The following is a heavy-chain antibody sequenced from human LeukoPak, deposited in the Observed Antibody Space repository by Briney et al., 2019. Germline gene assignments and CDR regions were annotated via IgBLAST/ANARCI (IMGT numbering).Heavy chain of an antibody. V-gene: IGHV3-23*01. J-gene: IGHJ4*02. CDR2: ISDSGGST. D-gene: IGHD1-26*01. Sequence: GGSLRLSCAASGFTFSTYAMSWVRQAPGKGLEWVSGISDSGGSTYNADSVKGRFTLSRDNSKNTLYLQMNSLRAEDTAVYYCAKNRGATRGAFGYWGQGTLVTVSS. CDR3: AKNRGATRGAFGY. CDR1: GFTFSTYA.